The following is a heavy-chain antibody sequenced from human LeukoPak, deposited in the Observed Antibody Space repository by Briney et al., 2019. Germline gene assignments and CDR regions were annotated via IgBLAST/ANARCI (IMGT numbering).Heavy chain of an antibody. J-gene: IGHJ4*02. CDR3: ARGTMTTVTYYFDY. CDR1: GGSISSGGYS. D-gene: IGHD4-17*01. Sequence: SETLSLTCTVSGGSISSGGYSWNWIRQPPGKGLEWIGYISHSGSTNYNPSLKSRVTISVDTSKNQFSLKLSSVTAADTAVYYCARGTMTTVTYYFDYWGQGTLVTVSS. V-gene: IGHV4-30-2*01. CDR2: ISHSGST.